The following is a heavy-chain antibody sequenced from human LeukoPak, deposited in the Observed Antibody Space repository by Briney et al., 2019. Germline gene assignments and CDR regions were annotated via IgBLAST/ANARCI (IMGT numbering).Heavy chain of an antibody. D-gene: IGHD5-24*01. CDR1: DFTLSRNY. V-gene: IGHV3-53*01. Sequence: PGGALRLSCTHSDFTLSRNYILWVRQAPAKGLEWVSLIFSNGDTHYADSMKGRFPIPRHTSKNPVYLQMNSLRVVDTAMYYCARDQMNYWGQGPVVPVSS. CDR2: IFSNGDT. J-gene: IGHJ4*02. CDR3: ARDQMNY.